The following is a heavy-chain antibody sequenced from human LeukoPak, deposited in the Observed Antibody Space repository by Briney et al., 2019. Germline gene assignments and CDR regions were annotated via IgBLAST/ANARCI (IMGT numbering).Heavy chain of an antibody. V-gene: IGHV4-39*01. Sequence: SETLSLTCTVSGGSISSSSYYWGWIRQPAGKGLEWIGSIYYSGSTYYNPSLKSRVTISVGTSKNQFSLKLSSVTAADTAVYYCAVGELTWDYWGQGTLVTVSS. CDR1: GGSISSSSYY. J-gene: IGHJ4*02. CDR2: IYYSGST. D-gene: IGHD3-10*01. CDR3: AVGELTWDY.